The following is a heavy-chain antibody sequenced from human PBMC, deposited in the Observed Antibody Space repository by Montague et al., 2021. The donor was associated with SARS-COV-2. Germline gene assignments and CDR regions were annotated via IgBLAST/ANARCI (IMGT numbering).Heavy chain of an antibody. CDR3: AHRRGLLLSDAFDV. Sequence: PALVKPTQTLTLTCTFSGFSLSTSGVGVGWIRQPLGKALEWLALIYWDDDNRYTPPLKSRLTITKDTTKNQVVLTMTNVDLVDTATYYCAHRRGLLLSDAFDVWGQGTMVTVSS. CDR1: GFSLSTSGVG. J-gene: IGHJ3*01. V-gene: IGHV2-5*02. D-gene: IGHD1-26*01. CDR2: IYWDDDN.